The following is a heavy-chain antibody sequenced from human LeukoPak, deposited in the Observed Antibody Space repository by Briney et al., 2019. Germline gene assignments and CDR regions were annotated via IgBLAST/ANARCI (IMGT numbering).Heavy chain of an antibody. CDR3: AKDRGSSGWYLGYNWFDP. CDR2: ISGSGGST. D-gene: IGHD6-19*01. J-gene: IGHJ5*02. Sequence: GGSLRLSCAASGFTFSSYAMSWVRQAPGKGLEWVSAISGSGGSTYYADSVKGRFTISRGNSKNTLYLQMNSLRAEDTAVYYCAKDRGSSGWYLGYNWFDPWGQGTLVTVSS. CDR1: GFTFSSYA. V-gene: IGHV3-23*01.